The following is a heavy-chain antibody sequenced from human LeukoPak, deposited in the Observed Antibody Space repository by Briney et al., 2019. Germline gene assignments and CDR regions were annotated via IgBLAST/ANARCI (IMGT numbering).Heavy chain of an antibody. D-gene: IGHD6-13*01. V-gene: IGHV4-61*02. CDR2: IYTSGST. CDR1: GGSISSGSYY. Sequence: SETLSLTCTVSGGSISSGSYYWSWIRQPAGKGLEWIGRIYTSGSTNYNPSLKSRVTISVDTSKNQFSLKLSSVTAADTAVYYCARGDSQSWYDWFDTWGQGTLVTVSS. CDR3: ARGDSQSWYDWFDT. J-gene: IGHJ5*02.